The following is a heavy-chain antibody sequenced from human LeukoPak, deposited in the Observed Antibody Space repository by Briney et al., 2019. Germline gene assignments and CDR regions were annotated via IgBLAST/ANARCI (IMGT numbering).Heavy chain of an antibody. D-gene: IGHD3-22*01. CDR2: IYYSGST. CDR3: ARSTRTYYYDNSGYYYFDN. J-gene: IGHJ4*02. V-gene: IGHV4-59*01. CDR1: GGSISSYY. Sequence: SETLSLTCTVSGGSISSYYWSWIRQPPGKGLEWIGYIYYSGSTNYNPSLKSRVTISVDTSKNQFSLKLSSVTAADTAVYYCARSTRTYYYDNSGYYYFDNWGQGNLVTVSS.